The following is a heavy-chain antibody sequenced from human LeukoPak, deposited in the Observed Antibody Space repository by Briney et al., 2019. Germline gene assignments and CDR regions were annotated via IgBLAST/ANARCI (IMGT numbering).Heavy chain of an antibody. CDR3: ARERVRDYYDSSAYLDY. Sequence: PGGSLRLSCVASGFTVSSNFMSWVRQAPGKVLEWVSVIYSGGSTYFADSVKGRFTISRDNPKNTVYLQMNSLRAEDTAVYYCARERVRDYYDSSAYLDYWGQGTLVTVSS. D-gene: IGHD3-22*01. V-gene: IGHV3-53*01. CDR1: GFTVSSNF. J-gene: IGHJ4*02. CDR2: IYSGGST.